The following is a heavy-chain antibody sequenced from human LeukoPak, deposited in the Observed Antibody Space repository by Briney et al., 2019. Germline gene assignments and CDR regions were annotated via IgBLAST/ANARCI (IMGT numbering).Heavy chain of an antibody. CDR2: IRYDGSNK. Sequence: GGSLRLSCAASGFTFSSCGMHWVRQAPGKGLEWVAFIRYDGSNKYYADSVKGRFTISRDNSKNTLYLQMNSLRAEDTAVYYCAKDLHGTYWGQGTLVTVSS. CDR1: GFTFSSCG. CDR3: AKDLHGTY. J-gene: IGHJ4*02. V-gene: IGHV3-30*02.